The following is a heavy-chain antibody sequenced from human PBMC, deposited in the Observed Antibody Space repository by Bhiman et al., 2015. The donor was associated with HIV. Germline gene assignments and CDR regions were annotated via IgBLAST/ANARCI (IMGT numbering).Heavy chain of an antibody. Sequence: EVQVVESGGGLIHPGRSLRLSCSASGFNFGDYAMGWFRQAPGRGLDWVGFIRSNKFGGTTQYAASVEGRFTISRDDSRSIAYLQMNSLNTEDTALYYCTRVGRCSRSTCYEFDFWGLGTQVTVSS. CDR2: IRSNKFGGTT. D-gene: IGHD2-2*01. V-gene: IGHV3-49*03. CDR1: GFNFGDYA. CDR3: TRVGRCSRSTCYEFDF. J-gene: IGHJ4*02.